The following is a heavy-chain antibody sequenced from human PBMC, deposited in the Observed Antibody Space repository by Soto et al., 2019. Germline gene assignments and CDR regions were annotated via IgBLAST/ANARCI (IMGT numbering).Heavy chain of an antibody. V-gene: IGHV1-69*13. CDR1: GYTFTGYY. CDR2: IVPVFGRP. Sequence: SVKVSCKASGYTFTGYYMHWVRQAPGQGLEWMGGIVPVFGRPNYAQRFRGRLTITADESTSTGYMELISLRSDDTAVYYCAREGSGYNFWGQGTQVTVSS. D-gene: IGHD5-12*01. J-gene: IGHJ4*02. CDR3: AREGSGYNF.